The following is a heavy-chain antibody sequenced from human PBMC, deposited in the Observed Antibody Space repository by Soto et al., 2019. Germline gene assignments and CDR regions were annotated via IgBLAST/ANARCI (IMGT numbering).Heavy chain of an antibody. V-gene: IGHV1-69*13. Sequence: GASVKVSCKASGGTFSSYAISWVRQAPGQGLEWMGGIIPIFGTANYAQKFQGRVTITADESTSTAYMELSSLRSEDTAVYYCARGYCSGGSCYGELYYYYGMDVWGQGTTVTVSS. CDR1: GGTFSSYA. CDR2: IIPIFGTA. CDR3: ARGYCSGGSCYGELYYYYGMDV. J-gene: IGHJ6*02. D-gene: IGHD2-15*01.